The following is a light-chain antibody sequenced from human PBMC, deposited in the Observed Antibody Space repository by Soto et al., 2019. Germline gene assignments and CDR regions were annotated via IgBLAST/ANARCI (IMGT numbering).Light chain of an antibody. V-gene: IGLV2-23*01. J-gene: IGLJ2*01. CDR1: SSDIGRYNL. CDR2: EDI. CDR3: CSYAGGASVV. Sequence: QSALTQPASVSGSPGQSITICCTGTSSDIGRYNLVSWYQQHPGKAPKLIIYEDIERPSGVSDRFSGSKSGNTASLTISGLQTEDEADYYCCSYAGGASVVFGVGTKLTVL.